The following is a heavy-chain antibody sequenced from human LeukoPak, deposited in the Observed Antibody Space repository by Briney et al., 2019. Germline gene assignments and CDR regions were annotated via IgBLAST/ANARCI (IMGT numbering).Heavy chain of an antibody. J-gene: IGHJ4*02. D-gene: IGHD5-24*01. CDR1: GFTFYDYA. CDR2: ISWNSGSI. Sequence: PGRSLRLSCAASGFTFYDYAIHWVRHAPGKGLEWVSRISWNSGSIDYADSVKRRFTISRDNANNSLYLQMNSLRPEDTALYYCARARAMATNTGLGYWGQGTLVTVSS. V-gene: IGHV3-9*01. CDR3: ARARAMATNTGLGY.